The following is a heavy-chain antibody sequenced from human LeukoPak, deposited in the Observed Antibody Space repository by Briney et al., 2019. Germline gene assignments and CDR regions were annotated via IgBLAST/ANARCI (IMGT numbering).Heavy chain of an antibody. V-gene: IGHV4-39*07. D-gene: IGHD3-22*01. Sequence: SETLSLTCTVSGGSISSSSYYWGWIRQPPGKQLEWIGNAQHSGSTSNNPSLQSRVTISLDMSKNQFSLKLTSVTAADTAVYYCARVSGYTDYWGQGTLVTVSS. J-gene: IGHJ4*02. CDR3: ARVSGYTDY. CDR2: AQHSGST. CDR1: GGSISSSSYY.